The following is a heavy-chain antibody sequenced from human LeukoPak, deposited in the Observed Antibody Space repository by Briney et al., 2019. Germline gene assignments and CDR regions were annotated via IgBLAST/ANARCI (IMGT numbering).Heavy chain of an antibody. CDR3: AREDYYDSGSNDY. CDR1: GFTFSTYG. J-gene: IGHJ4*02. D-gene: IGHD3-22*01. CDR2: ISYDGSNK. V-gene: IGHV3-30*03. Sequence: PGGSLRLSCAASGFTFSTYGMHWVRQAPGKGLEWVAVISYDGSNKYYADSVKGRFTISRDNSKNTLYLQMNSLRSEDTAVYYCAREDYYDSGSNDYWGQGTLVTVSS.